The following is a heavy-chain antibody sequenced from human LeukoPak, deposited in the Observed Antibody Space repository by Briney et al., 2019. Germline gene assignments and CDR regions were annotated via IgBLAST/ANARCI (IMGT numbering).Heavy chain of an antibody. CDR1: GLSFRSYI. CDR3: ARGANYPDY. V-gene: IGHV3-21*04. J-gene: IGHJ4*02. D-gene: IGHD3-10*01. Sequence: KSGGSLRLSCEASGLSFRSYIMNWVRRPPGKGLEWIASINNDGDKRYYADSVKGRFIISRDNAKKSLSLQMNSLTADDTAVYFCARGANYPDYWGQGTLVTVSS. CDR2: INNDGDKR.